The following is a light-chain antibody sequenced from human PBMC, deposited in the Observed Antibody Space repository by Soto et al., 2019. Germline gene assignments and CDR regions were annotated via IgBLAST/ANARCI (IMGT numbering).Light chain of an antibody. CDR3: QKGKGAPFT. CDR1: QSISSY. CDR2: AAS. J-gene: IGKJ4*01. Sequence: DIQMTLSPNSVSASVGDRVTITCRSSQSISSYLNWYQQKPGKAPKLLIYAASSLQSGVPSRFSGSGSGTDFTLTISSLQPEDVVTYCCQKGKGAPFTLGGGTKVDIK. V-gene: IGKV1-39*01.